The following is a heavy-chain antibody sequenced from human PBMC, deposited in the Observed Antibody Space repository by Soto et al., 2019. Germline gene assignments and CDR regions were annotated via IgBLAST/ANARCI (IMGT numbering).Heavy chain of an antibody. V-gene: IGHV3-23*01. CDR1: GFTFSSYA. Sequence: PGGSLRLSCAASGFTFSSYAMNWVRQTPGKGLEWVCGIGGSGTTIYCADSVKGRFTISRDNFGNTMYLQMNSVRVEDTAVYSCARSVRPLRWFDPWGQGTQDPVSS. CDR2: IGGSGTTI. J-gene: IGHJ5*02. CDR3: ARSVRPLRWFDP. D-gene: IGHD3-10*01.